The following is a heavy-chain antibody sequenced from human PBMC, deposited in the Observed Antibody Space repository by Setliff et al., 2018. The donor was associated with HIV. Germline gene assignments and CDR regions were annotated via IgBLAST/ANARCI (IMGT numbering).Heavy chain of an antibody. CDR1: GFSFNNAW. CDR2: IKTKSDGGTT. CDR3: AREGSGDDAFDI. D-gene: IGHD2-21*01. V-gene: IGHV3-15*01. Sequence: GGSLRLSCVASGFSFNNAWMSWVRQAPGKGLEWVGRIKTKSDGGTTDYAAPVKDRIFISRDNTKNLLYLQMNSLRADDTAVYYCAREGSGDDAFDIWGHGTVVTVSS. J-gene: IGHJ3*02.